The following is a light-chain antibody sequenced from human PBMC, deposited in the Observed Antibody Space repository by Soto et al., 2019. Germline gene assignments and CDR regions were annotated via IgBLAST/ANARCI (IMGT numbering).Light chain of an antibody. Sequence: QSALAQPRSVSGSPGQSVTVSCIGTSSDVGGYNSVSWYQEHPGKAPKLMIYDVIKRPSGVPDRFSGCKSGNTASLTISGLLAEDEADYYCCSYVGSYSYVFGTGTKVTVL. CDR2: DVI. J-gene: IGLJ1*01. CDR1: SSDVGGYNS. CDR3: CSYVGSYSYV. V-gene: IGLV2-11*01.